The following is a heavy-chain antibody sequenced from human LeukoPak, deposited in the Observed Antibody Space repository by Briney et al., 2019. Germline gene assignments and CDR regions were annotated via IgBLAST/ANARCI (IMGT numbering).Heavy chain of an antibody. Sequence: PSETLSLTCTVSGGSISSSSYYWGWIRQPPGKGLEWIGSIYYSGSTYYNPSLKSRVTISVDTPKNQFSLKLSSVTAADTAVYYCARPSGSYPKYYFDYWGQGTLVTVSS. CDR1: GGSISSSSYY. D-gene: IGHD1-26*01. CDR2: IYYSGST. CDR3: ARPSGSYPKYYFDY. J-gene: IGHJ4*02. V-gene: IGHV4-39*01.